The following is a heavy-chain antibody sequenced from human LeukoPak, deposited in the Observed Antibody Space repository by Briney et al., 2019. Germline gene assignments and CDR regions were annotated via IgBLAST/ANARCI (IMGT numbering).Heavy chain of an antibody. D-gene: IGHD2-15*01. Sequence: GSVKVSCKASGYTFSDYYMYWLRQAPGEGLEWMGRINHKSGDTKYAQNFQGRVTMTRDTPMNTAYMELSRLRYDDRAVYFCARGYCSGGSCYLVENWFDFWGQGTLVTVSS. CDR3: ARGYCSGGSCYLVENWFDF. V-gene: IGHV1-2*06. J-gene: IGHJ5*01. CDR1: GYTFSDYY. CDR2: INHKSGDT.